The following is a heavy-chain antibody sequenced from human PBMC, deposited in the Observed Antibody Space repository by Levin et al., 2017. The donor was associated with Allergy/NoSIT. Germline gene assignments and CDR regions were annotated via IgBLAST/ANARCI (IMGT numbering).Heavy chain of an antibody. V-gene: IGHV5-51*01. J-gene: IGHJ4*02. D-gene: IGHD2-2*01. CDR3: AMRAAAGESFGYHVAY. CDR1: GYSFTSYW. CDR2: IYPGDSDT. Sequence: GGSLRLSCKGSGYSFTSYWIGWVRQMPGKGLEWMGIIYPGDSDTRYSPSFQGQVTISADKSISTAYLQWSSLKVRDPATYYCAMRAAAGESFGYHVAYWGQGTLVTVSS.